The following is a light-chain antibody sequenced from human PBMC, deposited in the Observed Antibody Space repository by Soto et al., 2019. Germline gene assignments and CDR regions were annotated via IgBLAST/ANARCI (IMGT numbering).Light chain of an antibody. Sequence: EIVLTQSPGTLSFSAGERATLSCRASQRVNSRYLAWYQQKPGQAPRLLIYDAYTRATGVGARFTGSGSATDFSLTITSLEPEDFAVYYCQQRGKWPSTFGPGTKVEMK. J-gene: IGKJ2*02. CDR2: DAY. CDR1: QRVNSRY. V-gene: IGKV3-11*01. CDR3: QQRGKWPST.